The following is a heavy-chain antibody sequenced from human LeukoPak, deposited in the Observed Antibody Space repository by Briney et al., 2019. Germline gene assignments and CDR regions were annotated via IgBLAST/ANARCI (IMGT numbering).Heavy chain of an antibody. CDR1: GGTFSIYA. V-gene: IGHV1-69*13. D-gene: IGHD3-3*01. CDR2: IIPIFGTA. J-gene: IGHJ6*02. Sequence: ASVTVSCTASGGTFSIYAISWVRQAPGQGLEWMGGIIPIFGTANYAQKFQGRVTITADESTSTAYMELSSLRSEDTAVYYCAREDFGVVNSYYYYGMDVWGQGTTVTVSS. CDR3: AREDFGVVNSYYYYGMDV.